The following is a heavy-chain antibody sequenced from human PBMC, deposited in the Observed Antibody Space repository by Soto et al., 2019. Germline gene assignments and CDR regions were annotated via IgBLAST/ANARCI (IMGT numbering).Heavy chain of an antibody. CDR3: TRRYYGSGSYYNYYGMDV. Sequence: EVQLVQSGAEVKKPGESLKISCKGSEYSFTSYWIGWVRQMPGKGLEWMGIIYPGDSDTRYSPSFQGQVTISADKSISTAYLQWSSLKASDTAMYYCTRRYYGSGSYYNYYGMDVWGQGTTVTVSS. D-gene: IGHD3-10*01. V-gene: IGHV5-51*01. CDR2: IYPGDSDT. CDR1: EYSFTSYW. J-gene: IGHJ6*02.